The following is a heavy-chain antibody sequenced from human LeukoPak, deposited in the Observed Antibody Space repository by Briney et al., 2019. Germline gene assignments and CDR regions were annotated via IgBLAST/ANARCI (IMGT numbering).Heavy chain of an antibody. V-gene: IGHV3-74*01. CDR3: ARGEYSSGWYTYYFDY. CDR2: INSDGSST. CDR1: GFTFSSYW. J-gene: IGHJ4*02. Sequence: GGSLRLSCAASGFTFSSYWMHWVRQAPGKGLVWVSRINSDGSSTSYADSVKGRFTISRDNAKNTLYLQMNSLRAEDTAVYYCARGEYSSGWYTYYFDYWGQGTLVTVSS. D-gene: IGHD6-19*01.